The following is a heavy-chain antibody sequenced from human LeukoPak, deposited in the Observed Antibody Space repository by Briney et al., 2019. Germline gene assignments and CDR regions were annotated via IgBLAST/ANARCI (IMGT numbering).Heavy chain of an antibody. D-gene: IGHD1-26*01. V-gene: IGHV3-23*01. Sequence: GGSLRLSCAASGFTFSSYGMHWVRQAPGKGLEWVSAISGSGGSTYYADSVKGRFTISRDNSKNTLYLQMNSLRAEDTAVYYCAKDGYNSGSYDYWGQGTLVTVSS. CDR3: AKDGYNSGSYDY. CDR1: GFTFSSYG. CDR2: ISGSGGST. J-gene: IGHJ4*02.